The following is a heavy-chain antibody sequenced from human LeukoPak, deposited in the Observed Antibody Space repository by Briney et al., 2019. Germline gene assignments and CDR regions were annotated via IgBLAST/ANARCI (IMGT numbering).Heavy chain of an antibody. J-gene: IGHJ3*02. CDR1: GYTFTDYD. CDR3: ARGDFGETNTAFDI. CDR2: INPNSANT. V-gene: IGHV1-8*03. D-gene: IGHD4-17*01. Sequence: APVKVSCTTSGYTFTDYDIHWVRQAPGQGLEWMGWINPNSANTNYAQKLQGRVTFTRDTSLSIAYMELSSLTSEDAAVYFRARGDFGETNTAFDIWGQGTLVAVSS.